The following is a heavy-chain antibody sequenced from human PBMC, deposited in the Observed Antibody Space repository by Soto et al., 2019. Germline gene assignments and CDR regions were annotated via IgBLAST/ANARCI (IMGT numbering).Heavy chain of an antibody. CDR1: GFTVSSNY. CDR2: IYSGGST. V-gene: IGHV3-53*02. Sequence: EVQLVETGGGVIQPGWSLRLSCAASGFTVSSNYMSWVRQAPGKGLEWVSVIYSGGSTYYEDAVRGRFSISRDNSKNRLYLQMNSLRVEDTAVYYCARASWVTSVYFAFDFWGQGTMVTVSS. CDR3: ARASWVTSVYFAFDF. D-gene: IGHD2-8*01. J-gene: IGHJ3*01.